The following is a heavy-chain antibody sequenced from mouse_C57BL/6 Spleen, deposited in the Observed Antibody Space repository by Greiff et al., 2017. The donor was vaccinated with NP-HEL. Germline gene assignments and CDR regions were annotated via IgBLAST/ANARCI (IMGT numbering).Heavy chain of an antibody. Sequence: QVQLQQSGAELVRPGTSVKLSCKASGYTFTSYWMHWVKQRPGQGLEWIGVIDPSDSYTNYNQKFKGKATLTVDTSSSTAYMQLSSLTSEDSAVYYCARRGSRGYFDVWGTGTTVTVSS. CDR1: GYTFTSYW. D-gene: IGHD1-1*01. CDR2: IDPSDSYT. CDR3: ARRGSRGYFDV. V-gene: IGHV1-59*01. J-gene: IGHJ1*03.